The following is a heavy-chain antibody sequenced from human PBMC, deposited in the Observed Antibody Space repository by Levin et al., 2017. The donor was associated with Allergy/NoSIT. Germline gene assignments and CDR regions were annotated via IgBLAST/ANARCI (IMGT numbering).Heavy chain of an antibody. V-gene: IGHV1-18*01. CDR3: ARDRVPIFGVVRGDLPFH. D-gene: IGHD3-3*01. CDR2: ISDYNGNM. CDR1: GYTFISYG. Sequence: GASVKVSCKASGYTFISYGISWVRQAPGQGLEWMGWISDYNGNMNYAQKLQGRVTMTTDTSTGTAYMELRSLRSDDTAVYYCARDRVPIFGVVRGDLPFHWGQGTLVTVSS. J-gene: IGHJ4*02.